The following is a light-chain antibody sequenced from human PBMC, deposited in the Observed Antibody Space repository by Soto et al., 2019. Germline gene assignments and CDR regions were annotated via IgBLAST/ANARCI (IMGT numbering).Light chain of an antibody. CDR3: LQYNNFPFT. J-gene: IGKJ3*01. CDR1: QGIANY. Sequence: DIQMTQSPSSLSASVGDRVTITCRASQGIANYLGWYQQKPGEAPKRLIYAASTLQSGVPSRFSGSGSGTEFTLTITNLQPADFATYYCLQYNNFPFTFGPGTKVDIK. V-gene: IGKV1-17*02. CDR2: AAS.